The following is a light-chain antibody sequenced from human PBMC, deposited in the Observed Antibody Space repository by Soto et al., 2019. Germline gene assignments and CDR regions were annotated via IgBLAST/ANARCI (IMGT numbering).Light chain of an antibody. CDR2: DVS. J-gene: IGLJ2*01. V-gene: IGLV2-11*01. CDR3: SSYTSSSILVV. CDR1: SSDVGAYNY. Sequence: QSALTQPRSVSGSPGQSVTISCTGTSSDVGAYNYVSWYQQHPGKAPKFMIYDVSKRPSGVPDRFSGSKSGNTASLTISGLQADDEADYYCSSYTSSSILVVFGGGTKLTVL.